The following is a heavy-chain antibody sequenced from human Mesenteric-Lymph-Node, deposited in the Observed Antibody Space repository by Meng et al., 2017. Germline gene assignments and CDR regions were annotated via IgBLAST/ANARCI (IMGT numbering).Heavy chain of an antibody. D-gene: IGHD4-17*01. CDR1: GGSISSGLYH. CDR3: ARVSSDYGDYTYFDY. J-gene: IGHJ4*02. CDR2: IYTNGDT. V-gene: IGHV4-61*02. Sequence: SETLSLTCSVSGGSISSGLYHWGWIRQPAGKRLEFIGRIYTNGDTDYNPSLKSRVTMSVDTSKNQFSLKLSSVTAADTAVYYCARVSSDYGDYTYFDYWGQGTLVTVSS.